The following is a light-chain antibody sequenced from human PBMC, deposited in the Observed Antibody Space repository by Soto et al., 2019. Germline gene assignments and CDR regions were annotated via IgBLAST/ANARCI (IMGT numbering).Light chain of an antibody. J-gene: IGKJ2*01. Sequence: DIQMTQSPSTLSASVGDRVTITCRASQSISSWLAWYQQKPGKAPKLLIYKASSLESGVPSRFSGSGSGTDFTLTISSLQPDDFATYYCQQYNNYSYTFGQGTKLEIK. CDR1: QSISSW. CDR2: KAS. V-gene: IGKV1-5*03. CDR3: QQYNNYSYT.